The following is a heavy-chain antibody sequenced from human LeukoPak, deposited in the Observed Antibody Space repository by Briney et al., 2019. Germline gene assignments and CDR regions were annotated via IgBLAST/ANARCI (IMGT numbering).Heavy chain of an antibody. CDR2: IYPGDSDT. CDR1: GYTFTSYW. CDR3: ARGSMVRGVIAYGMDV. J-gene: IGHJ6*02. Sequence: NVSCKASGYTFTSYWIGWVRQMPGKGLEWMGIIYPGDSDTRYSPSFQGQVTISADKSISTAYLQWSSLKASDTAMYYCARGSMVRGVIAYGMDVWGQGTTVTVSS. V-gene: IGHV5-51*01. D-gene: IGHD3-10*01.